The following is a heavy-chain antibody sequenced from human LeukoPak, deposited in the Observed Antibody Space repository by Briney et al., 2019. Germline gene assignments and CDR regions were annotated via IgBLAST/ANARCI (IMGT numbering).Heavy chain of an antibody. CDR2: INPYNGNR. J-gene: IGHJ5*02. CDR1: GYRFITFG. D-gene: IGHD3-10*01. CDR3: ARVNYGSGLRFDP. V-gene: IGHV1-18*01. Sequence: ASVKVSCKTSGYRFITFGINWVRQAPGQGLEWMGWINPYNGNRYYAKKFQGRFTITRDTSASTAYMELSSLRSEDTAVYYCARVNYGSGLRFDPWGQGTLVTVSS.